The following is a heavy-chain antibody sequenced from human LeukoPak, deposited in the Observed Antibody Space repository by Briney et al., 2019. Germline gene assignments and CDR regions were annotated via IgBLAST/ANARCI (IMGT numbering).Heavy chain of an antibody. CDR2: ISSNGGST. D-gene: IGHD1-26*01. V-gene: IGHV3-64D*09. CDR3: VKAVGAKGDYYYYGMDV. Sequence: PGGSLRLSCSASGFTFSSYAMHWVRQAPGKGQEYVSAISSNGGSTYYADSVKGRFTISRDNSKNTLYLQMSSLRAEDTAVYYCVKAVGAKGDYYYYGMDVWGQGTTVTVSS. CDR1: GFTFSSYA. J-gene: IGHJ6*02.